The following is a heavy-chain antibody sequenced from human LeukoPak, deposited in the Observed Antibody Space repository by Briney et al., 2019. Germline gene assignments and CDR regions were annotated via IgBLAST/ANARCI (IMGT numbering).Heavy chain of an antibody. D-gene: IGHD4-17*01. J-gene: IGHJ4*02. V-gene: IGHV4-59*08. CDR2: IYYSGST. CDR1: GGSIGSYY. Sequence: SETLSLTCTVSGGSIGSYYWSWIRQPPGKGLEWIGYIYYSGSTNYNPSLKSRVTISVDTSKNQFSLKLSSVTAADTAVYYCARLTYGDYDYWGQGTLVTVSS. CDR3: ARLTYGDYDY.